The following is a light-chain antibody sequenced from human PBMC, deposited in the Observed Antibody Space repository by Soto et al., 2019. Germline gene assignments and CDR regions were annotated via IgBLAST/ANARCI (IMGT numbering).Light chain of an antibody. V-gene: IGKV3-20*01. CDR2: GAS. Sequence: ETVLTQSPDTLSLSPGERATLSCRASQSVTSDYLAWYQQKAGQAPRLLIYGASSRATGIPDRFCGSGSGTDFSLTISRLEPEDSAFYYCQQYGSSATFGGGTNVE. CDR3: QQYGSSAT. CDR1: QSVTSDY. J-gene: IGKJ4*01.